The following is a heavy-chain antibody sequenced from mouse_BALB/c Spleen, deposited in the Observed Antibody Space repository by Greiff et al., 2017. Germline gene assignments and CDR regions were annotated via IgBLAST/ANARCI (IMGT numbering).Heavy chain of an antibody. CDR3: ARDYEFAY. J-gene: IGHJ3*01. V-gene: IGHV5-12-2*01. CDR1: GFTFSSYT. Sequence: EVQGVESGGGLVQPGGSLKLSCAASGFTFSSYTMSWVRQTPEKRLEWVAYISNGGGSTYYPDTVKGRFTISRDNAKNTLYLQMSSLKSEDTAMYYCARDYEFAYWGQGTLVTVSA. CDR2: ISNGGGST. D-gene: IGHD1-1*01.